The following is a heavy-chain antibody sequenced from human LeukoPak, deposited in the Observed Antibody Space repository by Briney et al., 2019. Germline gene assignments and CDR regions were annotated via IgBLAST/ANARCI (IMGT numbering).Heavy chain of an antibody. CDR2: TSAYNGNT. J-gene: IGHJ6*02. Sequence: GASVKVSCKASGYTFTSYGISWVRQAPGQGLEWMGWTSAYNGNTNYAQKLQGRVTMTTDTSTSTAYMELRSLRSDDTAVYYCARDSAFYYGGRYGMDVWGQGTTVTVSS. CDR3: ARDSAFYYGGRYGMDV. V-gene: IGHV1-18*01. CDR1: GYTFTSYG. D-gene: IGHD4-23*01.